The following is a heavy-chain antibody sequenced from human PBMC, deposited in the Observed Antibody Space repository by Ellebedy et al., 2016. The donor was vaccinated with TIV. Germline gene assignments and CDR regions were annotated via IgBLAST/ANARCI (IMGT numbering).Heavy chain of an antibody. D-gene: IGHD3-10*01. CDR1: GFTFSSIA. CDR3: ARTQPPHYYGPGSGLPLSGYAFDI. V-gene: IGHV3-23*01. J-gene: IGHJ3*02. CDR2: FSAGGGT. Sequence: GESLKISCAASGFTFSSIAMTWVRQAPGKGLEWVSTFSAGGGTYYADSVKGRFTISRDNSKNTLYLQMNSLRAEDTAVYYCARTQPPHYYGPGSGLPLSGYAFDIWGQGTMVTVSS.